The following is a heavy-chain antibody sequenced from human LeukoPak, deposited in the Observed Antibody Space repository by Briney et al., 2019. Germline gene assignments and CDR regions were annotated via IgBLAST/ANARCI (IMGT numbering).Heavy chain of an antibody. CDR1: GGSISSSSYY. V-gene: IGHV4-39*02. J-gene: IGHJ4*02. D-gene: IGHD3-22*01. CDR3: ARLYYYDSSGPPL. CDR2: IYYSGRT. Sequence: SETLSLTCTISGGSISSSSYYWGWIRQPPGKGLEWIGNIYYSGRTYYNPSLKSQVTISVDTSKNDFSLKLSSVTAADTAVYYCARLYYYDSSGPPLWGQGTMVAVSS.